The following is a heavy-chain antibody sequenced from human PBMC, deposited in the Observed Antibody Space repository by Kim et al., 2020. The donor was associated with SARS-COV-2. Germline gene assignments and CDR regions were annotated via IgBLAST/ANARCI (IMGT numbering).Heavy chain of an antibody. Sequence: SETLSLTCAVYGGSFSGYIWSWIRQSPDKGLEWIAEITHSGITSYNPSLKSRVTILVDTSKNQFSLDLRSVTAADTALYYCARHEYGTSTAAFEIWGQGTVVTVSS. CDR3: ARHEYGTSTAAFEI. D-gene: IGHD6-6*01. CDR1: GGSFSGYI. CDR2: ITHSGIT. J-gene: IGHJ3*02. V-gene: IGHV4-34*01.